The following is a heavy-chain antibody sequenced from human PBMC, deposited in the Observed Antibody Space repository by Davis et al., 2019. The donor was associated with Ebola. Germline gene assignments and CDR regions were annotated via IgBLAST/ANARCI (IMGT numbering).Heavy chain of an antibody. CDR3: ARVKSGVTTVGIFDY. CDR1: GASISSYY. V-gene: IGHV4-59*01. D-gene: IGHD4-17*01. Sequence: SETLSLTCSVSGASISSYYWSWIRQPPGKGLEWIGYIYYSGSTNYNPSLTSRVTISIDTSKNQFSLKVNSVTAADTAVYFCARVKSGVTTVGIFDYWGQGILVTVSS. J-gene: IGHJ4*02. CDR2: IYYSGST.